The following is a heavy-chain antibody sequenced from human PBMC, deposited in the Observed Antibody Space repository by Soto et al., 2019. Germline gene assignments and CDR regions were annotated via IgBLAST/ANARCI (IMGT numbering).Heavy chain of an antibody. J-gene: IGHJ4*02. V-gene: IGHV1-18*04. CDR1: GYSFNTYG. CDR3: AREGDIVPTAGGDY. Sequence: QVVLVQSGPEVKRPGASVKLSCKASGYSFNTYGVAWVRQAPGQGLEWMGWISGYTGNFMYAEKVEERVTTTTDTSTNTASIELRSLRSDDTAIYYCAREGDIVPTAGGDYWGQGTLVTVSS. CDR2: ISGYTGNF. D-gene: IGHD5-12*01.